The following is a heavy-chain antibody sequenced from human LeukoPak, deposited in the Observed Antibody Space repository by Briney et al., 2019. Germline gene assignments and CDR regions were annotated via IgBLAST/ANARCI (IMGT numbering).Heavy chain of an antibody. Sequence: PGGSLRLSCTASGFTVSNTYMSWVRQAPGKGLEWVSAIYSAGSTYYVDSVKGRFTISRDNSKNTLYLQMDRLRGEDTAVYYCARLHRRQFTSFDYGGKGTRIT. D-gene: IGHD6-19*01. CDR1: GFTVSNTY. CDR2: IYSAGST. V-gene: IGHV3-53*01. CDR3: ARLHRRQFTSFDY. J-gene: IGHJ4*02.